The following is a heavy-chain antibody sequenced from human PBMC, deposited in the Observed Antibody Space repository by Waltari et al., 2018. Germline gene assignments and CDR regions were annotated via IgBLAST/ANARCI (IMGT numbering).Heavy chain of an antibody. CDR1: GFTFSSYA. Sequence: EVQLLESGGGLVQPGGSLRLSCAASGFTFSSYAMSWVRQDPGKGLEWVSVIYSGGSTYYADSVKGRFTISRDNSKNTLYLQMNSLRAEDTAVYYCARTALSSSSFDYWGQGTLVTVSS. CDR2: IYSGGST. D-gene: IGHD6-13*01. J-gene: IGHJ4*02. V-gene: IGHV3-23*03. CDR3: ARTALSSSSFDY.